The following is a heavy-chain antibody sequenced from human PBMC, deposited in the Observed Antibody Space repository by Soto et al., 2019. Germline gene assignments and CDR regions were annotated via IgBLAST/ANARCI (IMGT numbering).Heavy chain of an antibody. D-gene: IGHD3-9*01. Sequence: GGSLRLSCAASGFTFSSYAIHWVRQAPGKGLEWVAVISYDGSNKYYADSVKGRFTISRDNSKSTLFLQMNSLRAEDTAVFYCARGLSPYYLLTDSYTYYFDYWGQGTLVTVSS. CDR3: ARGLSPYYLLTDSYTYYFDY. CDR2: ISYDGSNK. V-gene: IGHV3-30-3*01. J-gene: IGHJ4*02. CDR1: GFTFSSYA.